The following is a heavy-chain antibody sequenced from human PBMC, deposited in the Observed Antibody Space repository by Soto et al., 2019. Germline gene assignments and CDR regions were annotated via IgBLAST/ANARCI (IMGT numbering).Heavy chain of an antibody. CDR2: TYYRSKWYN. V-gene: IGHV6-1*01. Sequence: SQTLSLTCVISGDSVSSNLASWSWIRHSPSRGLEWLGRTYYRSKWYNDYAHSVKSRITINPDTSKNQLSLQLNSVTPDDTAVYYCARLIGDSWLDAWGQGSLVTVSS. CDR1: GDSVSSNLAS. J-gene: IGHJ5*02. D-gene: IGHD2-8*01. CDR3: ARLIGDSWLDA.